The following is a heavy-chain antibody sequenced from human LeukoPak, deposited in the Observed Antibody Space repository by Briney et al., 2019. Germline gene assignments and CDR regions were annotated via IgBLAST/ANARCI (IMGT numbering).Heavy chain of an antibody. V-gene: IGHV3-48*02. J-gene: IGHJ4*02. CDR2: ISSSGTI. CDR1: GFTFSAYS. CDR3: VRDPDALDY. Sequence: GGSLRLSCAASGFTFSAYSINWVRQAPGKGLEWVSYISSSGTIHYADSVKGRFTISRDNVKKSVYLQMNSLRDEDTAVYYCVRDPDALDYWGQGTLVTVSS.